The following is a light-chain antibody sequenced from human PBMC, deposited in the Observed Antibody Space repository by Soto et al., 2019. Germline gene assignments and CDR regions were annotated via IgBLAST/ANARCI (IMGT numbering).Light chain of an antibody. CDR1: QNVRSY. CDR2: ETS. V-gene: IGKV1-39*01. CDR3: QQTFSTPRT. J-gene: IGKJ1*01. Sequence: DTQMTQSPSSLAASVGDRVTITCRASQNVRSYLNWYQQKPGKAPNLLIYETSTLQSGVPSRFSGDGYGTDFTLSISSLQPEDFAIYYCQQTFSTPRTFGQGTKVEIK.